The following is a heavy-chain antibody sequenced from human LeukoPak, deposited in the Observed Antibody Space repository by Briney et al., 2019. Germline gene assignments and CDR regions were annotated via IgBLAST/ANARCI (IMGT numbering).Heavy chain of an antibody. V-gene: IGHV3-21*01. CDR3: ASADYGDAFDS. CDR1: GFTFSIYS. CDR2: ISSSSSYI. J-gene: IGHJ3*02. D-gene: IGHD4-17*01. Sequence: GGSLRLSCAASGFTFSIYSMNWVRQAPGKGLEWVSSISSSSSYIYYADSVKGRFTISRDNAKNSLYLQMNSLRAEDTAVYYCASADYGDAFDSWGQGTMVTVSS.